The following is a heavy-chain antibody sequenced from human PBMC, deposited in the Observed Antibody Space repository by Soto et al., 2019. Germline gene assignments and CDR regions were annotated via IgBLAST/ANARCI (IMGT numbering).Heavy chain of an antibody. J-gene: IGHJ3*02. V-gene: IGHV1-46*03. CDR3: ARPGVVAWSAFDI. CDR2: INPSGGST. CDR1: GHTFTSYY. D-gene: IGHD2-15*01. Sequence: QVQLVQSGAEVKKPGASVKVSCKASGHTFTSYYMHWVRQAPGQGLEWMGIINPSGGSTSYAQKFQGRVTMTRDTSTSTVYMELSSLRSEDTAVYYCARPGVVAWSAFDIWGQGTMVTVSS.